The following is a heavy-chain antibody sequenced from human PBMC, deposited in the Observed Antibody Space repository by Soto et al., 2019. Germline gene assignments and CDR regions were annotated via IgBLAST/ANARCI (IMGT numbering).Heavy chain of an antibody. V-gene: IGHV1-3*01. J-gene: IGHJ4*02. CDR1: GFTFVMYA. D-gene: IGHD3-3*01. Sequence: QVQLVQSGAEVQKPGASVKGSCKASGFTFVMYAIHWVRQAPGQGLEWMAWINAGNGHTTYSQKFQGRVTITRDTSARTVYMELRSLRFDDTDTDYCARAEWLAEGYFDFWGQGTTVTVTS. CDR3: ARAEWLAEGYFDF. CDR2: INAGNGHT.